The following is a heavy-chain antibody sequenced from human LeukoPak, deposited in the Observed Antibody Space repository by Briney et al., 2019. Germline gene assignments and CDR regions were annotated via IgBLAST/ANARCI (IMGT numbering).Heavy chain of an antibody. V-gene: IGHV1-2*02. Sequence: ASVKVSCKASGYTFTGYYMHWVRQAPGQGLEWMGWINPNIGGTNYAQKFQGRVTMTRDTSISTAYMELSRLRSDDTAVYYCARESSGYSSSYFDYWGQGTLVTVSS. CDR3: ARESSGYSSSYFDY. CDR2: INPNIGGT. CDR1: GYTFTGYY. D-gene: IGHD6-13*01. J-gene: IGHJ4*02.